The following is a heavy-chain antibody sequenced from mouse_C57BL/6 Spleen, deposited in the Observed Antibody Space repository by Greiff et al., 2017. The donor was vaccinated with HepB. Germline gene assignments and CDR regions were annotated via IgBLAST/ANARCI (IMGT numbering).Heavy chain of an antibody. CDR1: GFTFSDYG. D-gene: IGHD4-1*01. V-gene: IGHV5-17*01. J-gene: IGHJ1*03. CDR3: ARPELGPAHWYFDV. CDR2: ISSGSSTI. Sequence: EVQLVESGGGLVKPGGSLKLSCAASGFTFSDYGMHWVRQAPEKGLEWVAYISSGSSTIYYADTVKGRFTISRDNAKNTLFLQMTSLRSEDTAMYYCARPELGPAHWYFDVWGTGTTVTVSS.